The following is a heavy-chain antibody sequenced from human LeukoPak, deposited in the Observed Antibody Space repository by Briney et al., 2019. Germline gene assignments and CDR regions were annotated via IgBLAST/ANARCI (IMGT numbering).Heavy chain of an antibody. Sequence: GASVKVSCKASGYTFTTYGISWVRQAPGQGLEWMGWINPNSGGTNYAQRFQGRVTMTRDTSISTAYMELSRLRSDDTAVYYCARAGDSSGYYYVSHAFDIWGQGTMVTVSS. V-gene: IGHV1-2*02. CDR3: ARAGDSSGYYYVSHAFDI. CDR1: GYTFTTYG. J-gene: IGHJ3*02. CDR2: INPNSGGT. D-gene: IGHD3-22*01.